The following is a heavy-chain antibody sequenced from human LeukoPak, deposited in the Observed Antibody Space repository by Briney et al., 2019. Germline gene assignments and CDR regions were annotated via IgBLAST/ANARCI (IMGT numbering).Heavy chain of an antibody. D-gene: IGHD1-26*01. CDR1: GYSISSGYY. CDR3: ARFNSGSYQHYFDY. J-gene: IGHJ4*02. V-gene: IGHV4-38-2*02. CDR2: IYHSGST. Sequence: SETLSLTCTVSGYSISSGYYWGWIRQPPGKGLEWVGSIYHSGSTYYNPSLKSRVTISVDTSKNQFSLKLSSVTAADTAVYYCARFNSGSYQHYFDYWGQGTLVTVSS.